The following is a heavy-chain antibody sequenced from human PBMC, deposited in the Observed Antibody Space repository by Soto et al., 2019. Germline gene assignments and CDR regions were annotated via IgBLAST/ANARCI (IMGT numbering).Heavy chain of an antibody. V-gene: IGHV4-39*01. D-gene: IGHD4-17*01. CDR2: IYYSGST. CDR3: AREYGDYDY. Sequence: SETLSLTCTVSGGSISSSSYYWGWIRQPPGKGLEWIGSIYYSGSTYYNPSLKSRVTISVDTSKNQFSLKLSSVTAADTAVYYCAREYGDYDYWGQGTLVTVSS. CDR1: GGSISSSSYY. J-gene: IGHJ4*02.